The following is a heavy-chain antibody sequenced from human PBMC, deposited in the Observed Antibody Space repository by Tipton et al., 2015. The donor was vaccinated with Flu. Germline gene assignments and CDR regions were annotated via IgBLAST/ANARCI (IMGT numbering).Heavy chain of an antibody. V-gene: IGHV4-61*08. CDR3: ARGGGLGPGAFDI. D-gene: IGHD3-16*01. Sequence: TLSLTCTVSGGSISSGGYYWSWIRQHPGKGLEWIGYIYYSGSTNYNPSLKSRVTISVDTSKNQFSLKLSSVTAADTAVYYCARGGGLGPGAFDIWGQGTMVTVSS. CDR2: IYYSGST. CDR1: GGSISSGGYY. J-gene: IGHJ3*02.